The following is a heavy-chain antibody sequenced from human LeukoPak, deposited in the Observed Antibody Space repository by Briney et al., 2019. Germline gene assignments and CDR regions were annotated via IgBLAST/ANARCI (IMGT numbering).Heavy chain of an antibody. Sequence: PGGSLRLSCAASGFTFSSYGMHWVRQAPGKGLEWVAVISYDGSNKYYADSVKGRFTISRDNSKNTLYLQMNSLRAEDTAVYYCAKSIDGYNTVRFDYWGQGTLVTVSS. CDR2: ISYDGSNK. J-gene: IGHJ4*02. D-gene: IGHD5-24*01. V-gene: IGHV3-30*18. CDR3: AKSIDGYNTVRFDY. CDR1: GFTFSSYG.